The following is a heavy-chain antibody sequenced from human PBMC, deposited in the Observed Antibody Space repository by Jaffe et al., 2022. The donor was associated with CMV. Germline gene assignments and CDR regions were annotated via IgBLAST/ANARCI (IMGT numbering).Heavy chain of an antibody. CDR3: ARGKGLYGSGTYMDV. V-gene: IGHV4-34*01. CDR1: GGSFSGYY. CDR2: INHSGST. D-gene: IGHD3-10*01. Sequence: QVQLQQWGAGLLKPSETLSLTCAVYGGSFSGYYWSWIRQPPGKGLEWIGEINHSGSTNYNPSLKSRVTISVDTSKNQFSLKLSSVTAADTAVYYCARGKGLYGSGTYMDVWGKGTTVTVSS. J-gene: IGHJ6*03.